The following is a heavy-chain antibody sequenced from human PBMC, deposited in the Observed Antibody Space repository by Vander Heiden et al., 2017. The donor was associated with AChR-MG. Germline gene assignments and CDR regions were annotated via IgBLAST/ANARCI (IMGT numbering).Heavy chain of an antibody. D-gene: IGHD2-15*01. CDR2: IYHSGST. Sequence: QLQLQESGSGLVKPSQTLSLTCAVSGGSISSGGYSWSWIRQPPGKGLEWIGYIYHSGSTYYNPSLKSRVTISVDRSKNQFSLKLSSVTAADTAVYYCASGYCSGGSCFTFQHWGQGTLVTVSS. CDR3: ASGYCSGGSCFTFQH. CDR1: GGSISSGGYS. V-gene: IGHV4-30-2*01. J-gene: IGHJ1*01.